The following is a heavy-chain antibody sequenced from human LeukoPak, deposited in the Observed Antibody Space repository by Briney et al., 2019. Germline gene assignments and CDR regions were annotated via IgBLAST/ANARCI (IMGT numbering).Heavy chain of an antibody. CDR1: GGSISNYD. V-gene: IGHV4-59*01. Sequence: PSETLSLTCTVSGGSISNYDWSWIRQPPGKGLEWIGYISYSGNTKYNASLMSRGTMFVDTSTNKSSLKLKTGLAADTAAYSCGGDRVTADVDYFDLWGRGTLVTV. CDR2: ISYSGNT. D-gene: IGHD2-21*01. J-gene: IGHJ2*01. CDR3: GGDRVTADVDYFDL.